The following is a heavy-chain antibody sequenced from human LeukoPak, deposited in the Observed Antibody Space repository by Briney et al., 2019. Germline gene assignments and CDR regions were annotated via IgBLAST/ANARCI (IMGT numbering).Heavy chain of an antibody. CDR3: ARETVGYCTNGVCSGWFDP. J-gene: IGHJ5*02. CDR2: ISSSSTTI. D-gene: IGHD2-8*01. Sequence: GGSLRLSCAASGFTFSNYNMNWVRQAPGTGLEWVSYISSSSTTIHYADSVRGRFTISRDNARNSLYLQMNSLRAEDTAVYYCARETVGYCTNGVCSGWFDPWGQGTLVTVSS. V-gene: IGHV3-48*01. CDR1: GFTFSNYN.